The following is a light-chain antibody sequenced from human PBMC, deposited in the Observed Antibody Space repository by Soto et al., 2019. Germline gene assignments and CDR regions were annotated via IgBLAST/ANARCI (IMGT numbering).Light chain of an antibody. CDR2: ASS. Sequence: IQLTQSPSSLSASVGDRVTVTCRASQGIGTYLVWYQQKSGKAPTVLIYASSTLQTGVPSRFSGSGSGTGFSLTISSLHPEDVATYYCQQVDSYPRTFGQGTKVDIK. J-gene: IGKJ1*01. CDR1: QGIGTY. V-gene: IGKV1-9*01. CDR3: QQVDSYPRT.